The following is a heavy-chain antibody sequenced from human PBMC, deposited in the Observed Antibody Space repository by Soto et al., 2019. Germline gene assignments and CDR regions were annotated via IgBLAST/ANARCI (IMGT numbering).Heavy chain of an antibody. D-gene: IGHD3-10*01. CDR3: ASSYGSGSYYGPLTSYYYYYGMDV. CDR1: GGSISSGGYY. Sequence: LSLTCTVSGGSISSGGYYWSWIRQHPGKGLEWIGYIYYSGSTYYNPSLKSRVTISVDTSKNQFSLKLSSVTAADTAVYYCASSYGSGSYYGPLTSYYYYYGMDVWGQGTTVTVYS. V-gene: IGHV4-31*03. J-gene: IGHJ6*02. CDR2: IYYSGST.